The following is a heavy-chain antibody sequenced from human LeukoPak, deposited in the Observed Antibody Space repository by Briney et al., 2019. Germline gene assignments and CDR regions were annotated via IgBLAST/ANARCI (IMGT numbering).Heavy chain of an antibody. J-gene: IGHJ4*02. CDR2: ISRTGVAT. D-gene: IGHD3-22*01. CDR3: AKHSHDGSAPYYEVQFDS. CDR1: GFTFTSFA. Sequence: PGGSLRLSCAASGFTFTSFAISWVRQAPGKGLEWVSTISRTGVATYYANSVKGRFTISRDNSKNTVYLQMNSLRAEDTAVYYCAKHSHDGSAPYYEVQFDSWGQGTLVTGSS. V-gene: IGHV3-23*01.